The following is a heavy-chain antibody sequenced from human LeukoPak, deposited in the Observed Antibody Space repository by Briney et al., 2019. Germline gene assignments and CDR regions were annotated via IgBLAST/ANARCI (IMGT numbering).Heavy chain of an antibody. V-gene: IGHV3-30*18. CDR3: AKVSGRKKAVGATYFDY. J-gene: IGHJ4*02. Sequence: GGSLRLSCAASGFTFSSYGMHWVRQAPGKGLEGVAVISYDGSNKYYADSVKGRFTISRDNSKTTLYLQMNSLTAEDTAVYYCAKVSGRKKAVGATYFDYWGQGTLVTVSS. CDR1: GFTFSSYG. CDR2: ISYDGSNK. D-gene: IGHD1-26*01.